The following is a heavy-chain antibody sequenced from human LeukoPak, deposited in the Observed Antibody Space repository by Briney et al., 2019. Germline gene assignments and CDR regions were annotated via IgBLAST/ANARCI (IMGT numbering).Heavy chain of an antibody. CDR2: ISSSSSTI. D-gene: IGHD3-3*01. Sequence: PGGSLRLSCAASGFTFSSYSMNWVRQAPGKGLEWVSYISSSSSTIYYTDSVKGRFTISRDNAKNSLYLQMNSLRAEDTAVYYCARRQARITIFGVVIDAFDIWGQGTMVTVSS. CDR3: ARRQARITIFGVVIDAFDI. J-gene: IGHJ3*02. CDR1: GFTFSSYS. V-gene: IGHV3-48*01.